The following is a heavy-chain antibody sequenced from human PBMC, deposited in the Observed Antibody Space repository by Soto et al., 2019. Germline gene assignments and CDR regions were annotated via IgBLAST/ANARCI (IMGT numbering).Heavy chain of an antibody. J-gene: IGHJ6*02. V-gene: IGHV3-21*01. CDR2: ISSSSSYI. CDR1: GFTFSSYS. Sequence: GGSLRLSCAASGFTFSSYSMNWVRQAPGKGLEWVSSISSSSSYIYYADSVKGRFTISRDNAKNSLYLQMNSLRAEDTAVYYCARGRVRGVITLRPYGMDVWGQGTTVTVSS. CDR3: ARGRVRGVITLRPYGMDV. D-gene: IGHD3-10*01.